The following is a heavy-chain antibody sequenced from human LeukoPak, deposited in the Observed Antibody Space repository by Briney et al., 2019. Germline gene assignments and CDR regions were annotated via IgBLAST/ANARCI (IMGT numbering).Heavy chain of an antibody. D-gene: IGHD5-12*01. CDR2: ISSDGSNK. CDR1: GFTFTGYA. Sequence: PGGSLRLSCAASGFTFTGYAMLWVRQAPGKGLEWVAVISSDGSNKYYADSVRGRFTISRVNSKNTVDLQMNSLRAEDTVVYYCARNPSGYDWAGFAYWGQGPLLTVSS. CDR3: ARNPSGYDWAGFAY. V-gene: IGHV3-30*04. J-gene: IGHJ4*02.